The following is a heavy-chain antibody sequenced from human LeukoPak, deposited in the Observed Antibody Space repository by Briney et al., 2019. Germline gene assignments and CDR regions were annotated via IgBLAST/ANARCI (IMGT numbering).Heavy chain of an antibody. D-gene: IGHD2-15*01. CDR1: GFTFSSYS. V-gene: IGHV3-21*01. J-gene: IGHJ4*02. CDR3: ARAYCSGGSCYLVYLDY. CDR2: ISSSSSYI. Sequence: GGSLRLSCAASGFTFSSYSMNWVRQAPGKGLEWVSSISSSSSYIYYADSVKGRFTISRDNAQNSLYLQMNSLRAEDTAVYYCARAYCSGGSCYLVYLDYWGQGTLVTVSS.